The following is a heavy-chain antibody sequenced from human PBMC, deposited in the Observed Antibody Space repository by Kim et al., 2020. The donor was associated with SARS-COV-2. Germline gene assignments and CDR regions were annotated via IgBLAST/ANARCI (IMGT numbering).Heavy chain of an antibody. CDR2: ISGSGSST. CDR3: AKAVRYFDWLLFDFFDY. J-gene: IGHJ4*02. Sequence: GGSLRLSCATSGLTFNSSAMTWVRQAPGKGLEWVSGISGSGSSTYYADSVKGRFTISRDNSKNTLYLQMSSLRADDTAVYYCAKAVRYFDWLLFDFFDYWGQGTQVTVSS. CDR1: GLTFNSSA. V-gene: IGHV3-23*01. D-gene: IGHD3-9*01.